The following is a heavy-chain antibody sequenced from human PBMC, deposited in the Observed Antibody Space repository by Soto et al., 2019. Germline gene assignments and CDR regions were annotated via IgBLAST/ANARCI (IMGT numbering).Heavy chain of an antibody. CDR1: GFTFSNYG. V-gene: IGHV3-48*01. CDR2: ITGSSSTT. Sequence: EVQLVESGGGLVQPGGSLRLSCAASGFTFSNYGMNWVRQAPGKGLEWVSYITGSSSTTYYADSVKGRFTISRDNAKNSRYLQMNSLRAEDTAVYYCARRGQQVNYWGQGTLVTVSS. D-gene: IGHD6-13*01. CDR3: ARRGQQVNY. J-gene: IGHJ4*02.